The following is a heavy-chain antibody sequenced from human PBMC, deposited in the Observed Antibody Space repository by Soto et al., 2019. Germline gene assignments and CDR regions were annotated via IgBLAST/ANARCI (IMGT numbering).Heavy chain of an antibody. Sequence: ASVKVSCKASGYTFTSYGISWVRQAPGQGLEWMGWISAYNGNTNYAQKLQGRVTMTTDTSTSTAYMELRSLRSDDTAVYYCARWGHGDYQTEGNFAPWGQGTLVTVSS. CDR3: ARWGHGDYQTEGNFAP. D-gene: IGHD4-17*01. CDR2: ISAYNGNT. V-gene: IGHV1-18*01. J-gene: IGHJ5*02. CDR1: GYTFTSYG.